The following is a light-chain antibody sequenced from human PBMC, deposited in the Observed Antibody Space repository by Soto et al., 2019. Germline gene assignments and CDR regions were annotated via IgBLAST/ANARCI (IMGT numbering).Light chain of an antibody. CDR3: QQYNNWPWT. CDR2: GPS. Sequence: EIVMTQSPATLSVSPGERATLSCRASQSVSSNLAWYQQKPGQAPRLLIYGPSTRATGIPARFSGSWSGTEFTLTISSLQSEDFAVYYCQQYNNWPWTFGQGTKVEIK. V-gene: IGKV3-15*01. J-gene: IGKJ1*01. CDR1: QSVSSN.